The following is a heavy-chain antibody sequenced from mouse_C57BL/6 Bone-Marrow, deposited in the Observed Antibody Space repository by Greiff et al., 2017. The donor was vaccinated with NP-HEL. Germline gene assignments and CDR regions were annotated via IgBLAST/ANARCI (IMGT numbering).Heavy chain of an antibody. V-gene: IGHV1-55*01. Sequence: QVQLKQPGAELVKPGASVKMSCKASGYTFTSYWITWVKQRPGQGLEWIGDIYPGSGSTNYNEKFKSKATLTVDTSSSTAYMQLSSLTSEDSAVYYCARGGNYVYAMDYWGQGTSVTVSS. D-gene: IGHD2-1*01. CDR2: IYPGSGST. CDR1: GYTFTSYW. J-gene: IGHJ4*01. CDR3: ARGGNYVYAMDY.